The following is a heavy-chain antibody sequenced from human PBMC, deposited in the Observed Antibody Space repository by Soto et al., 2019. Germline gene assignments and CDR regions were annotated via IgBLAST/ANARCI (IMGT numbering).Heavy chain of an antibody. CDR1: GGSISSGGYY. J-gene: IGHJ6*02. V-gene: IGHV4-31*03. Sequence: TLSLACTVSGGSISSGGYYWSWIRQHPGKGLEWIGYIYYSGSTYYNPSLKSRVTISVDTSKNQFSLKLSSVTAADTAVYYCAREGGTAAANSLRRYYYYGMDVWGQGTTVTVSS. D-gene: IGHD6-13*01. CDR3: AREGGTAAANSLRRYYYYGMDV. CDR2: IYYSGST.